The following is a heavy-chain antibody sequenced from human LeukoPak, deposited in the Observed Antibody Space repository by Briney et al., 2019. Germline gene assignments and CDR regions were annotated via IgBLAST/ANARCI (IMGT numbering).Heavy chain of an antibody. CDR1: GCTFSSYA. CDR3: ARGRYSSSSGYYYYYMDV. D-gene: IGHD6-6*01. V-gene: IGHV1-69*06. CDR2: IIPIFGTA. Sequence: SVKVSCKASGCTFSSYAISWVRQAPGPGLEWMGGIIPIFGTANYAQKFQGRVTITADKSTSTAYMELSSPRSEDTAVYYCARGRYSSSSGYYYYYMDVWGKGTTVTVSS. J-gene: IGHJ6*03.